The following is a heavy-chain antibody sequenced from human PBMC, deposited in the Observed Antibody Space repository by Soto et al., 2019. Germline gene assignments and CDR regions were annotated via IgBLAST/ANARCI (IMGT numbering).Heavy chain of an antibody. CDR1: GFTFSSNA. J-gene: IGHJ4*01. CDR3: TNADSGHRGSVY. CDR2: VSDSGGIT. Sequence: EVQLLESGGGLVQPVGSLRLSCAASGFTFSSNAMSWVRQAPGKGLEWVSGVSDSGGITYYADAVKGRFTSSRDTPKSKLYLQMTRLRADDKAVYYSTNADSGHRGSVYWGQGTLVTVSS. V-gene: IGHV3-23*01. D-gene: IGHD3-10*01.